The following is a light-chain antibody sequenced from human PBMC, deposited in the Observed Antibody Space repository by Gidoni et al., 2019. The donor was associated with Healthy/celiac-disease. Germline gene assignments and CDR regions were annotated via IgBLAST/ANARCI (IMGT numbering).Light chain of an antibody. CDR2: AAS. V-gene: IGKV1-39*01. Sequence: DIQMTQSPSYLSASVGDRVTITCRASQSISSYLNWYQQKPGKAPKLLIYAASSLKSGVPSRFSGSGSGTDFTLTISSLQPEDFATYYCQQSYSTPPTFGQGTKLEIK. CDR1: QSISSY. J-gene: IGKJ2*01. CDR3: QQSYSTPPT.